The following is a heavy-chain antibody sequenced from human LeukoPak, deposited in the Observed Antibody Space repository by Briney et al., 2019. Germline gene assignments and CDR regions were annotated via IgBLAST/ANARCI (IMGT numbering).Heavy chain of an antibody. J-gene: IGHJ4*02. CDR2: INPNSGGT. Sequence: GASVKVSCKASGYTFTGYYMHWVRQAPGQGLEWMGRINPNSGGTNYAQKFQGRVTMTRETSISTAYMELSRLRSDDTAVYYCARARRDGYNYCFDYWGQGTLVTVSS. CDR3: ARARRDGYNYCFDY. D-gene: IGHD5-24*01. CDR1: GYTFTGYY. V-gene: IGHV1-2*06.